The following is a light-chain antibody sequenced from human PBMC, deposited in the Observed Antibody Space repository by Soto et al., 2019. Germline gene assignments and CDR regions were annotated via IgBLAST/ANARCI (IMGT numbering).Light chain of an antibody. V-gene: IGKV3-20*01. CDR3: QHYGSSPPNT. CDR2: AAS. Sequence: EIVLTQSPGTLSLSPGERATLSCRASQSVNSNFLAWYQQKPGQAPRLLIYAASTRATGIPDRFSGSMSETDFTLTISRLEPEDFAVYYCQHYGSSPPNTFGQGTKLEFK. J-gene: IGKJ2*01. CDR1: QSVNSNF.